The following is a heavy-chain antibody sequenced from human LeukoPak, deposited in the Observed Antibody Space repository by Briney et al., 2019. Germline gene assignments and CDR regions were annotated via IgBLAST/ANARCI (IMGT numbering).Heavy chain of an antibody. J-gene: IGHJ5*02. CDR1: GGSISSYY. V-gene: IGHV4-59*01. CDR3: ARVLNDYSNAYWFDP. Sequence: PSETLSLTCTVSGGSISSYYWSRIRQPPGKGMEWIGYIYYSGSTNYNPSLKSRVTISVDTSKNQFSLKLSSVTAADTAVYYCARVLNDYSNAYWFDPWGQGTLVTVSS. D-gene: IGHD4-11*01. CDR2: IYYSGST.